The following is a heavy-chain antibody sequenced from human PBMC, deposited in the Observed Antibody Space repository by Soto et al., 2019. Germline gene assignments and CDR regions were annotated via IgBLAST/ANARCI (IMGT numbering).Heavy chain of an antibody. Sequence: ASVKVSCKASGFTFTGYYMHWVRQAPGQGLEWIGWINPNSGVADYAQKFHDWVTITRDTSITTAYMELSGLKSDDTAVYFCAKDDAGHPDFWGQGTLVTVSS. CDR1: GFTFTGYY. V-gene: IGHV1-2*04. D-gene: IGHD6-13*01. CDR2: INPNSGVA. J-gene: IGHJ4*02. CDR3: AKDDAGHPDF.